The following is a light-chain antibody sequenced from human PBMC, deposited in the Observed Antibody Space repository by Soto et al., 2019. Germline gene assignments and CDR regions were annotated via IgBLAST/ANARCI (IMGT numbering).Light chain of an antibody. CDR2: NTN. V-gene: IGLV1-40*01. Sequence: QSALTQPPSVSGAPGQRVTISCTGSSSNIGAGFDVHWYQHVPGSAPKLLIYNTNNRPSGVSARFSGSKSGTSASLAITGLQAEDETDYYCQSYDSRLSGSVFGGGTKLTVL. CDR1: SSNIGAGFD. J-gene: IGLJ2*01. CDR3: QSYDSRLSGSV.